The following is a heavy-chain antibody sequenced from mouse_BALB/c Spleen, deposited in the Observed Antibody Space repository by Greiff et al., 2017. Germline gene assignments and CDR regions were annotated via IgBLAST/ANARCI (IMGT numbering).Heavy chain of an antibody. CDR3: TREIL. CDR1: GYTFTSYW. CDR2: ICPSDSYT. V-gene: IGHV1-69*02. Sequence: QVQLQQSGAELVRPGASVKLSCKASGYTFTSYWINWVKQRPGQGLEWIGNICPSDSYTNYNQKFKDKATLTVDKSSSTAYMQLSSLTSEDSAVYYCTREILWGQGTTLTVSS. J-gene: IGHJ2*01.